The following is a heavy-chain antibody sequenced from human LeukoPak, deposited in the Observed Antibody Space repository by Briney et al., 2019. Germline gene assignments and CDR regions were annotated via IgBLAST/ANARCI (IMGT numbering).Heavy chain of an antibody. CDR1: GFTFSSYA. J-gene: IGHJ4*02. D-gene: IGHD2-15*01. V-gene: IGHV3-30*04. CDR2: ISYDGSNK. CDR3: ARERMNCRGDCSDY. Sequence: GGSLRLSCAASGFTFSSYAMHWVRQAPGKGLEWVAVISYDGSNKYYADSVKGRFTISRDNAENSLYLEMNSLRVEDTAVYYCARERMNCRGDCSDYWGQGTLVTVSS.